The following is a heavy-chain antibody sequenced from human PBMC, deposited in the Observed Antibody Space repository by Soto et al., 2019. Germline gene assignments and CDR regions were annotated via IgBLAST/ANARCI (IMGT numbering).Heavy chain of an antibody. Sequence: ASVKVSCKASGGTFSSYAISWVRQAPGQGLEWMGWISAYNGNTNYAQKLQGRVTMTTDTSTSTAYMELSSLRSEDTAVYYCARGVARYYYYYYMDVWGKGTTVTVSS. V-gene: IGHV1-18*01. CDR1: GGTFSSYA. CDR3: ARGVARYYYYYYMDV. CDR2: ISAYNGNT. J-gene: IGHJ6*03.